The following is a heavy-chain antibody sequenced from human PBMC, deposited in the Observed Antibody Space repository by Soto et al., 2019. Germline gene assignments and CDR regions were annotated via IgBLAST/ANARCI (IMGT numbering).Heavy chain of an antibody. D-gene: IGHD6-13*01. J-gene: IGHJ4*02. CDR3: ARSQCLIATSDCGLDV. V-gene: IGHV1-46*01. CDR2: INPSGGGT. CDR1: GYNFTSYY. Sequence: ASVKVSCKXSGYNFTSYYMHWVRQAPGQGLEWMGRINPSGGGTSYAQKFQGRVTMTRDKSTSTAYMEWSSLRTSDTAVYYCARSQCLIATSDCGLDVWGQGTLVTVS.